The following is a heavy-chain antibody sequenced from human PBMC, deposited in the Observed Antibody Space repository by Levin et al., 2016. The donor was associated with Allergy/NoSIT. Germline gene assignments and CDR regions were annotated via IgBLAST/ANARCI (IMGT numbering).Heavy chain of an antibody. CDR3: ASIAHYYYYMDV. Sequence: WIRQPPGKGLEWIGYIYYSGSTNYNPSLKSRVTISVDTSKNQFSLKLSSVTAADTAVYYCASIAHYYYYMDVWGKGTTVTVSS. V-gene: IGHV4-59*01. J-gene: IGHJ6*03. D-gene: IGHD2-15*01. CDR2: IYYSGST.